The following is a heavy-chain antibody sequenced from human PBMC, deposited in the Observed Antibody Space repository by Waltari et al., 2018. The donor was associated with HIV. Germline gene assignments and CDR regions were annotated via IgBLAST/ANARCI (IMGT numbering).Heavy chain of an antibody. CDR3: ARVTTVTGDSYFYYGMDV. CDR2: INPNSGGT. D-gene: IGHD4-17*01. Sequence: HGLEWMGRINPNSGGTNYAQKFQARVTMTRDTSIGAAYMELSSLRPNDTAVYYCARVTTVTGDSYFYYGMDVWGQGTTVTVSS. V-gene: IGHV1-2*06. J-gene: IGHJ6*02.